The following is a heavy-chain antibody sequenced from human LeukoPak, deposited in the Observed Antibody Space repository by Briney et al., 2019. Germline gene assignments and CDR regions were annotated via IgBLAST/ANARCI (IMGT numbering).Heavy chain of an antibody. CDR2: INPSGGST. CDR1: GYTFTSYY. J-gene: IGHJ5*01. CDR3: ARGISADYDYSWFDS. Sequence: ASVKVSCKASGYTFTSYYMHWVRQAPGQGLEWMGIINPSGGSTSYAQKFQGRVTMTRDMSTSTVYMELSSLRSEDTAVYHCARGISADYDYSWFDSWGQGILVTVSS. D-gene: IGHD5-12*01. V-gene: IGHV1-46*01.